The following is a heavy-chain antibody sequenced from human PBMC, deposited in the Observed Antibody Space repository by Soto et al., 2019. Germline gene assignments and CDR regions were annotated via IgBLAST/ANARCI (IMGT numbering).Heavy chain of an antibody. CDR1: GFTFNNYA. CDR2: ISGTGGST. Sequence: GSLSLSCAASGFTFNNYALNWVRQAPGKGLEWVSSISGTGGSTFYAGSAKGRFTISRDNSKNTLFLQMTSLRAEDTAVYYCGKGNSKWGTGDAFDIWGQGTMVTVSS. D-gene: IGHD7-27*01. J-gene: IGHJ3*02. V-gene: IGHV3-23*01. CDR3: GKGNSKWGTGDAFDI.